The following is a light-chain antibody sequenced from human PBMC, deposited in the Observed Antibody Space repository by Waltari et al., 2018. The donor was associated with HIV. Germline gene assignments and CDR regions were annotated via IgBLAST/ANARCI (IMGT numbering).Light chain of an antibody. CDR3: CAYAGSSTFVL. CDR2: HID. J-gene: IGLJ2*01. CDR1: STDIGTYNL. Sequence: QSALTQPASVSGSPGQSITISCTGTSTDIGTYNLVSWYQHLPGKAPKLLIYHIDKRPSAVSNRFSGSKSGDTASLTISGLQADDEADYYCCAYAGSSTFVLFGEGTTLTVL. V-gene: IGLV2-23*02.